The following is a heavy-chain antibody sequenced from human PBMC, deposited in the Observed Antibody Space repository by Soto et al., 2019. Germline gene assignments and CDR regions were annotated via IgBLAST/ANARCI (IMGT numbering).Heavy chain of an antibody. CDR1: GGSISSYY. J-gene: IGHJ4*02. V-gene: IGHV4-59*08. Sequence: SETLSLTCTVSGGSISSYYWSWFRQHPGKGLEWIGYIYYSGSTNYNPSLKSRVTISVDTSKNQFSLKLSSVTAADTAVYYCARVSRYDILTGYRYYFDYWGQGTLVTVSS. CDR2: IYYSGST. CDR3: ARVSRYDILTGYRYYFDY. D-gene: IGHD3-9*01.